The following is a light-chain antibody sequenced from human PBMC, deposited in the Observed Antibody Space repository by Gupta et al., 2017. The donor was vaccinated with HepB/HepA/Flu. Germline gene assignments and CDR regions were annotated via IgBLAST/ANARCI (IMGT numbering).Light chain of an antibody. CDR3: QQRSNCPIT. Sequence: EIVLTQSPATLSLSPGDRATLSCRASQSVSSYLAWYQQRPGQAPRLLIYDASNRATGIPARFSGSGSGTDFTLTINSLEPEDFAVYYCQQRSNCPITFGQGTLLDIK. CDR1: QSVSSY. J-gene: IGKJ5*01. V-gene: IGKV3-11*01. CDR2: DAS.